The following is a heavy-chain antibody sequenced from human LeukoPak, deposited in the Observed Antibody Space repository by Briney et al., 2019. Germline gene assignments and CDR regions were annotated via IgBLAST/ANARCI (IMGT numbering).Heavy chain of an antibody. CDR3: AREARGSNGYYYNF. J-gene: IGHJ4*02. V-gene: IGHV4-59*01. Sequence: SETLSLTCTVSGGSISSYYWSWIRQPPGKGLQWIGDISYSGSTKYNPTLKSRATISADTTKNQFSLKVPSVTAADTAVYYCAREARGSNGYYYNFWGQGSLVTVSS. D-gene: IGHD3-22*01. CDR1: GGSISSYY. CDR2: ISYSGST.